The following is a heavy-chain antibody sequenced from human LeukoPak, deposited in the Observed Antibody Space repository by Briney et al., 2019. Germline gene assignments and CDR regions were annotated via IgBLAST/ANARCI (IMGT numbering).Heavy chain of an antibody. J-gene: IGHJ4*01. CDR1: GFTFTDSG. CDR2: IRSKVNNYAT. D-gene: IGHD5-12*01. CDR3: TTFIVATTVDY. V-gene: IGHV3-73*01. Sequence: GGSLKLSCAASGFTFTDSGIHWVRQASGKGLEWVGRIRSKVNNYATAYAASVKGRFTVSRDDSKNAAYLQMSSLKIEDTAVYFCTTFIVATTVDYWGRGILVTVSS.